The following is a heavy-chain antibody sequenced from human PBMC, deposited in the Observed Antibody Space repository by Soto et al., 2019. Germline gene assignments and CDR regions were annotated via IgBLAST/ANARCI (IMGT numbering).Heavy chain of an antibody. D-gene: IGHD6-13*01. Sequence: QVQLVQSGAEVKKPGSSVKVSCKASGGTFSSYAISWVRQAPGQGLEWMGGIIPIFGTANYAQKFQGRVTITADKSASTADMDLTSPRGEDTAEYYCARLHQDSSSWSHWGQGTPVTVSS. CDR3: ARLHQDSSSWSH. CDR1: GGTFSSYA. J-gene: IGHJ4*02. CDR2: IIPIFGTA. V-gene: IGHV1-69*06.